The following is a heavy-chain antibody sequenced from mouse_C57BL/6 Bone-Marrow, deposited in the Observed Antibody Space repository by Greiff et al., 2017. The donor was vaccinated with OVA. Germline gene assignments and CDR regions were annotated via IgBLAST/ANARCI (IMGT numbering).Heavy chain of an antibody. CDR1: GYTFTSYG. J-gene: IGHJ4*01. Sequence: VQRVESGAELARPGASVKLSCKASGYTFTSYGISWVKQRTGQGLEWIGEIYPRSGNTYYNEKFKGKATLTADKSSSTAYMELRSLTSEDSAVYFCARTPYYYGSSYGAMDYWGQGTSVTVSS. CDR3: ARTPYYYGSSYGAMDY. CDR2: IYPRSGNT. V-gene: IGHV1-81*01. D-gene: IGHD1-1*01.